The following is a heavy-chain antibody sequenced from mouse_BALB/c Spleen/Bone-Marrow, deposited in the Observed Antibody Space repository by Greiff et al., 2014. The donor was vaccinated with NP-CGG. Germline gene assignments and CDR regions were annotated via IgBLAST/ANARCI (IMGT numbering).Heavy chain of an antibody. Sequence: DVQLQESGPELVKPGASVKISCKTSGYTFTEYTMHWVKQSHGKSLEWTGGINPNNGGTSYNQKFKGKATLTVDKSSSTAYMELRSLTSEDSAVYYCARSYDYDYAMDYWGQGTSVTVSS. CDR1: GYTFTEYT. V-gene: IGHV1-18*01. D-gene: IGHD2-4*01. CDR2: INPNNGGT. J-gene: IGHJ4*01. CDR3: ARSYDYDYAMDY.